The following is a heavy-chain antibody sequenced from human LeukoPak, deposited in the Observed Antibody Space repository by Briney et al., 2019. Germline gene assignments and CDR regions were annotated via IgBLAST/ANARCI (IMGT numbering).Heavy chain of an antibody. D-gene: IGHD2-2*01. CDR2: ISYDGGNK. V-gene: IGHV3-30*01. CDR1: GFTFSSYA. J-gene: IGHJ5*02. Sequence: GGSLRLSCAASGFTFSSYAMRWVRQAPGKGLEWVAVISYDGGNKYYADSVKGRFTISRDNSKNTLYLQMNSLRAEDTAVYYCARGPRAYQLLDWFDPWGQGTLVTVSS. CDR3: ARGPRAYQLLDWFDP.